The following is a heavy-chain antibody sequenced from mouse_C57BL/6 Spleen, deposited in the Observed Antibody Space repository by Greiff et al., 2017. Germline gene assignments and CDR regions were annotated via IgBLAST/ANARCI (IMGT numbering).Heavy chain of an antibody. CDR2: IYPRSGNT. CDR1: GYTFTSYG. D-gene: IGHD1-1*01. J-gene: IGHJ2*01. V-gene: IGHV1-81*01. CDR3: ARRAITTVVAPYYFDY. Sequence: VQLQQSGAELARPGASVKLSCKASGYTFTSYGISWVKQRTGQGLEWIGEIYPRSGNTYYTEKFKGKATLTADKSSSTAYMELRSLTSEDSAVYFCARRAITTVVAPYYFDYWGQGTTLTVSS.